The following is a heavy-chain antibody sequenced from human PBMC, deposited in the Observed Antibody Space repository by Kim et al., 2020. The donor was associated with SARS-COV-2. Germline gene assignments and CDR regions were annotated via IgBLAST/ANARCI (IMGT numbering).Heavy chain of an antibody. CDR1: GFTFSGFA. V-gene: IGHV3-30*02. Sequence: GGSLRLSCEGSGFTFSGFAMHWVRQAPGKGLEWVASISYDGSNEYYADSVKGRFSISRANPKTTLFLQMNSLRPEDTAVYYCAKGTSASCYSALQYWGQG. J-gene: IGHJ1*01. D-gene: IGHD2-2*01. CDR2: ISYDGSNE. CDR3: AKGTSASCYSALQY.